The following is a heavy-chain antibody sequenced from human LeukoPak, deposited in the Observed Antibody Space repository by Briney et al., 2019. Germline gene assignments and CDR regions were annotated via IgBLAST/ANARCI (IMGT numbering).Heavy chain of an antibody. Sequence: PGGSLRLSCAASGFTFSSYSMNWVRQAPGKGLEWVSSISSSSSYIYYADSVKGRFTISRDNAKNTLYLQMNSLRAEDTAVYYCAKDHYSSGWYVDYWGQGTLVTVSS. V-gene: IGHV3-21*04. D-gene: IGHD6-19*01. CDR3: AKDHYSSGWYVDY. CDR2: ISSSSSYI. CDR1: GFTFSSYS. J-gene: IGHJ4*02.